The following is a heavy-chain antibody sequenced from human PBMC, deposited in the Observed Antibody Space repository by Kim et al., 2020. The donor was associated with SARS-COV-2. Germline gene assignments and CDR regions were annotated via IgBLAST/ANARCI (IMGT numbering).Heavy chain of an antibody. V-gene: IGHV3-30*18. D-gene: IGHD3-3*01. CDR2: ISYDGSNK. CDR3: AKGVLGPSDY. CDR1: GFTFSSYG. Sequence: GGSLRLSCAASGFTFSSYGMHWVRQAPGKGLEWVAVISYDGSNKYYADSVKGRFTISRDNSKNTLYLQMNSLRAEDTAVYYCAKGVLGPSDYWGQGTLVTVSS. J-gene: IGHJ4*02.